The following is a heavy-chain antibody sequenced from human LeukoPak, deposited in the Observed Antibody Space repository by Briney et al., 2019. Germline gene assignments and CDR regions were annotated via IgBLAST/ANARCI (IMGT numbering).Heavy chain of an antibody. CDR3: ARGGLPIYYYYMDV. J-gene: IGHJ6*03. D-gene: IGHD4-11*01. CDR1: GYTFTGYF. V-gene: IGHV1-2*02. CDR2: INPNSGGT. Sequence: ASVKVSCKASGYTFTGYFMHWVRLAPGQGLEWMGWINPNSGGTNYQGRVTMTRDTSISTAYVELSRLGSDDTAVYYCARGGLPIYYYYMDVWGKGTTVTVSS.